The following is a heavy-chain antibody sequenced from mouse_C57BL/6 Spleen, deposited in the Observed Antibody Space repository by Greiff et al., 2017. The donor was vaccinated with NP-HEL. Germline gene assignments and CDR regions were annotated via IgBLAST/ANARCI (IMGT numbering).Heavy chain of an antibody. V-gene: IGHV1-15*01. D-gene: IGHD1-1*01. CDR3: TREIGNYYGSSLDY. CDR2: IDPETGGT. Sequence: VKLVESGAELVRPGASVTLSCKASGYTFTDYEMHWVKQTPVHGLEWIGAIDPETGGTAYNQKFKGKAILTADKSSSTAYMELRSLTSEDSAVYYCTREIGNYYGSSLDYWGQGTTLTVSS. CDR1: GYTFTDYE. J-gene: IGHJ2*01.